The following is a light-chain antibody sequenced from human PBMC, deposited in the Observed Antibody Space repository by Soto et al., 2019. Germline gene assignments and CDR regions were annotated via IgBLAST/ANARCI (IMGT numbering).Light chain of an antibody. CDR2: GAS. Sequence: DIHMAQWPASLSSSVGYRVTITCRASQSITTYLNWYQQKPGKAPKLLIYGASSLQSGVPLRFSGSGSGTAFTLTISSLQPEDFATYYCQQSYSSPQTFGQGTKVDIK. V-gene: IGKV1-39*01. CDR3: QQSYSSPQT. J-gene: IGKJ1*01. CDR1: QSITTY.